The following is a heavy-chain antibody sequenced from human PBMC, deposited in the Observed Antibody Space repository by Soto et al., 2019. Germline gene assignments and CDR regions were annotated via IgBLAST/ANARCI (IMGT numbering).Heavy chain of an antibody. V-gene: IGHV1-46*03. Sequence: QVQLVQSGAEVKKPGASVKVSWKASGYTFTSYYMHWVRQAPGQGLEWMGMINPSGGSASYTQKFQGRVTMTRDTSTNTISMELSSLRSEDTAVYYCARSHYYGSGAYTPDDNWGQGTLVIVSS. CDR2: INPSGGSA. CDR3: ARSHYYGSGAYTPDDN. D-gene: IGHD3-10*01. CDR1: GYTFTSYY. J-gene: IGHJ4*02.